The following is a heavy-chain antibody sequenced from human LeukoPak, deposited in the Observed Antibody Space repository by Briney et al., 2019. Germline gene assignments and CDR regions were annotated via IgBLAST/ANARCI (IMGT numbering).Heavy chain of an antibody. CDR2: ISYDGSNK. V-gene: IGHV3-30-3*01. Sequence: GRSLRLSCAASGFTFSSYAMHWVRQAPGKGLEWVAVISYDGSNKYYADSVKGRFTISRDNSKNTLYLQMNSLRAEDTAAYYCARDAVWGSYRYPTLFDYWGQGTLVTVSS. D-gene: IGHD3-16*02. J-gene: IGHJ4*02. CDR1: GFTFSSYA. CDR3: ARDAVWGSYRYPTLFDY.